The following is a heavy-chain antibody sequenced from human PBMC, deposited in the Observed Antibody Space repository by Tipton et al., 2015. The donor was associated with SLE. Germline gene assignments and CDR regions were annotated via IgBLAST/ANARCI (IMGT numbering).Heavy chain of an antibody. V-gene: IGHV4-31*03. CDR2: ISYSGSA. CDR3: ARDRDSSTTYDY. CDR1: AGSMSHGDYY. D-gene: IGHD2-2*01. Sequence: TLSLTCTVSAGSMSHGDYYWAWIRQRPGKGLEWIGYISYSGSASYSPSFKSRPLISLDTSKNQFSLNLTSVTAADTAVYYCARDRDSSTTYDYWGQGTLVTVSS. J-gene: IGHJ4*02.